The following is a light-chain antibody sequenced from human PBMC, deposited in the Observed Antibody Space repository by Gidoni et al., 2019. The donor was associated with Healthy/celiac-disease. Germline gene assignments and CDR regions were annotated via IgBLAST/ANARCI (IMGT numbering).Light chain of an antibody. CDR2: GAS. CDR3: QQYNNWPRT. Sequence: EIVITQSPATLSVSPGESATLSCRASQSVSSNLAWYQQKPGQAPRLLIYGASPRAPGIPARFSGSGSGTEFTLTISSLQSEDFAVYYCQQYNNWPRTFGQGTKVEIK. V-gene: IGKV3-15*01. J-gene: IGKJ1*01. CDR1: QSVSSN.